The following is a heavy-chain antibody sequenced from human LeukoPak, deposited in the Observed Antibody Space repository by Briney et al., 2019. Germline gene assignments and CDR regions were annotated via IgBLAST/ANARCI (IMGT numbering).Heavy chain of an antibody. D-gene: IGHD1-1*01. Sequence: GGSLLSCVTSGFTFTSVSMSWVRQAPGKGLEWVAFIGHVAGDIFYGDSVKGRFNISIDDAKGSVYLQMNSLRVDDTAVYFCARDPYAGSMFDYWGHGTLVTVSS. CDR3: ARDPYAGSMFDY. V-gene: IGHV3-21*01. CDR1: GFTFTSVS. J-gene: IGHJ4*01. CDR2: IGHVAGDI.